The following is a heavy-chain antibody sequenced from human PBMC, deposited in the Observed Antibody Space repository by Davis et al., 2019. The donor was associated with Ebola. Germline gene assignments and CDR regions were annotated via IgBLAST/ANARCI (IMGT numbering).Heavy chain of an antibody. CDR2: ISYDGSNK. D-gene: IGHD4-23*01. V-gene: IGHV3-30*18. CDR3: AKDKWAYGGNSFLCGMDV. CDR1: GFTFSSYG. Sequence: GSLLKISCAASGFTFSSYGMHWVRQAPGKGLEWVAVISYDGSNKYYADSVKGRFTISRDNSKNTLYLQMNSLRAEDTAVYYCAKDKWAYGGNSFLCGMDVWGQGTTVTVSS. J-gene: IGHJ6*02.